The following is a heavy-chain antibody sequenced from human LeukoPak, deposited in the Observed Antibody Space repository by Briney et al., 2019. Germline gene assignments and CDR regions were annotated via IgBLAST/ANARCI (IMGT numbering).Heavy chain of an antibody. CDR2: IYYSGST. CDR1: GGSISGSSYY. V-gene: IGHV4-39*02. CDR3: AKDRAGIAVAGFDY. Sequence: SETLSLTCTVSGGSISGSSYYWGWIRQPPGKGLEWIGSIYYSGSTYYNPSLKSRVTISVDTSKNQFSLKLNSVTATDTAVYYCAKDRAGIAVAGFDYWGQGTLVTVSS. D-gene: IGHD6-19*01. J-gene: IGHJ4*02.